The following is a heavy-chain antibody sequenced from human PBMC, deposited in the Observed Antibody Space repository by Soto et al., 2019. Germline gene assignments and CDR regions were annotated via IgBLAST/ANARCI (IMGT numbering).Heavy chain of an antibody. CDR3: AKGYLYVSSGYQLDY. CDR2: ISGSGGST. CDR1: GFTFISYA. Sequence: QPGGSLRLSCAASGFTFISYAMSWVRQAPGKGLEWVSAISGSGGSTYYADSVKCRFTISRDNSKNTLYLQMNSLRAEDTAVYYCAKGYLYVSSGYQLDYWGQGTLVTVSS. J-gene: IGHJ4*02. V-gene: IGHV3-23*01. D-gene: IGHD3-22*01.